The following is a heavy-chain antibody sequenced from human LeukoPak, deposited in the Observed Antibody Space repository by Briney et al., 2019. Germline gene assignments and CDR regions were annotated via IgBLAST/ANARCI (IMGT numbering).Heavy chain of an antibody. J-gene: IGHJ4*02. Sequence: ASVKVSCKASGYTFTSYAMHWVRQAPGQGLEWMGWISTYNANTKYAQKFQGRVAMTTDTSTSTAYMELRNLRFDDAAFYYCARVISSSWYHHDHWGQGTLVTVSS. V-gene: IGHV1-18*01. CDR1: GYTFTSYA. D-gene: IGHD6-13*01. CDR2: ISTYNANT. CDR3: ARVISSSWYHHDH.